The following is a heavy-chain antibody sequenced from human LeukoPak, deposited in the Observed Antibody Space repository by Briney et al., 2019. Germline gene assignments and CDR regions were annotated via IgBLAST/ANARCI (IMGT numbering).Heavy chain of an antibody. J-gene: IGHJ5*02. Sequence: ASVKVSCKASGYTFTGYYMHWVRQAPGQGVEWMGWINPNSGGTNYAQKFQGRVTMTRDTSTSTVYMELSSLRSEDTAVYYCARSWWGTDRLLYENWFNPWGQGTLVTVSS. V-gene: IGHV1-2*02. CDR1: GYTFTGYY. CDR3: ARSWWGTDRLLYENWFNP. CDR2: INPNSGGT. D-gene: IGHD3/OR15-3a*01.